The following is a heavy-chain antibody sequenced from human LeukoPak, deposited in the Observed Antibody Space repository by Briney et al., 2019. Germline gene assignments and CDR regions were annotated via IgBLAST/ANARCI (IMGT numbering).Heavy chain of an antibody. V-gene: IGHV5-51*01. CDR3: ARLGQGYCTNGVCYTGAFDT. J-gene: IGHJ3*02. Sequence: GESLKISCKGSGYSFTSYWIGWVRQMPGKGLEWMGIIYPGDSDTRYSPSFQGQVTISADKSISTAYLQWSSLKASDTAMYYCARLGQGYCTNGVCYTGAFDTWGQGTMVTVSS. CDR2: IYPGDSDT. CDR1: GYSFTSYW. D-gene: IGHD2-8*01.